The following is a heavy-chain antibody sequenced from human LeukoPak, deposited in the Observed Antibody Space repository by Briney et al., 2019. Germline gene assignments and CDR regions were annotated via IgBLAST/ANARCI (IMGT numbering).Heavy chain of an antibody. V-gene: IGHV5-51*01. Sequence: GESLKISCKGSGYSLTTYWIGWVRQMPGKGLEWMGIIYPGDSDTRYSPSFQGQVTMSADKSISTAYLQWSSLKASDTAMYYCARRVSSSGFDAFDVWGQGTMVTVSS. J-gene: IGHJ3*01. CDR3: ARRVSSSGFDAFDV. CDR1: GYSLTTYW. CDR2: IYPGDSDT. D-gene: IGHD5-12*01.